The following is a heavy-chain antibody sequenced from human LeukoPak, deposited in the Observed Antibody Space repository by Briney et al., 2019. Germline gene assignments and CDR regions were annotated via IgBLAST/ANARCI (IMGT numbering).Heavy chain of an antibody. V-gene: IGHV3-48*03. CDR3: ARGPTAVADAEYFQH. CDR2: ISSSGSTI. Sequence: GGSLRLSCAASGFTFSSYEMNWVRQAPGKGLEWVSYISSSGSTIYYADSVEGRFTISRDNAKNSLYLQMNSLRAEDTAVYYCARGPTAVADAEYFQHWGQGTLVTVSS. D-gene: IGHD6-19*01. J-gene: IGHJ1*01. CDR1: GFTFSSYE.